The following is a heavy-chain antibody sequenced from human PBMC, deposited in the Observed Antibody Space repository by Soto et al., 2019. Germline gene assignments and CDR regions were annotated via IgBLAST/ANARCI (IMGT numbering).Heavy chain of an antibody. CDR3: AREKANWNDGSRSGDAFDI. D-gene: IGHD1-1*01. Sequence: ASVKVSCKASGYTFTSYGISWVRQAPGQGLEWMGWISAYNGNTNYAQKLQGRVTMTTDTSTSTAYMELRSLRSDDTAVYYWAREKANWNDGSRSGDAFDIWGQGTMVTVSS. J-gene: IGHJ3*02. CDR1: GYTFTSYG. V-gene: IGHV1-18*01. CDR2: ISAYNGNT.